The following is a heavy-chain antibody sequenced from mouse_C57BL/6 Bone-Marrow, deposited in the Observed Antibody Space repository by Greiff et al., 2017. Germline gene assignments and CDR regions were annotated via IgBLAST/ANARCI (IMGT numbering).Heavy chain of an antibody. Sequence: EVKLMESGGGLVKPGGSLKLSCAASGFTFSSYAISWVRQTPEKRLEWVATISDGGSYTYYPDNVKGRITISRDTAKNNLYLQMSQLTSEDTAMYYCARVAYGFYAMDYWGQGTSVTVSS. J-gene: IGHJ4*01. D-gene: IGHD2-2*01. CDR2: ISDGGSYT. CDR1: GFTFSSYA. V-gene: IGHV5-4*03. CDR3: ARVAYGFYAMDY.